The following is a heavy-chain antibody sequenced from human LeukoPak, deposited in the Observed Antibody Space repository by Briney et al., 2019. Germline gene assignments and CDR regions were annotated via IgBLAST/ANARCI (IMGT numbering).Heavy chain of an antibody. D-gene: IGHD1-26*01. CDR2: VYYTGTT. CDR3: ATAYSGSYYYFDD. V-gene: IGHV4-39*01. Sequence: SETLSLTCTVSAGAISNSSSYWGWIRQPPGKGLEWIGTVYYTGTTYYNPSLKSRLTISVYSYKNQFSLKLTAMTAADTAVFYCATAYSGSYYYFDDWGQGTLVTVSS. J-gene: IGHJ4*02. CDR1: AGAISNSSSY.